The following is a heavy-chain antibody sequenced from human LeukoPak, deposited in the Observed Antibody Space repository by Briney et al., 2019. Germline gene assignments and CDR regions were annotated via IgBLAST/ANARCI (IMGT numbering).Heavy chain of an antibody. D-gene: IGHD2-2*01. CDR2: ISSSSSYI. CDR1: GFTFSSYS. V-gene: IGHV3-21*01. Sequence: KPGGSLRLSCAASGFTFSSYSMNWVRQAPGKGLEWVLSISSSSSYIYYADSVKGRFTISRDNAKNSLYLQMNSLRAEDTAVYYCARGERGLYCSSTSCYPVLGGQGTLVTVSS. J-gene: IGHJ4*02. CDR3: ARGERGLYCSSTSCYPVL.